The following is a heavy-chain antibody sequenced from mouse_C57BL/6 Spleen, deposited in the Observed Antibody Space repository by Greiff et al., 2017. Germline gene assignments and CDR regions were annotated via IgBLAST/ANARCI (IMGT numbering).Heavy chain of an antibody. CDR3: ARLSGSSSWFAD. V-gene: IGHV1-7*01. CDR1: GYTFTSYW. D-gene: IGHD1-1*01. Sequence: QVQLQQSGAELAKPGASVKLSCKASGYTFTSYWLHWVKQRPGQGLEWIGHINPSSGYTKYNQKFKDKATLTADKSSSTAYMQLSSLTYEDSAVYYCARLSGSSSWFADWGQGTRVTGSA. CDR2: INPSSGYT. J-gene: IGHJ3*01.